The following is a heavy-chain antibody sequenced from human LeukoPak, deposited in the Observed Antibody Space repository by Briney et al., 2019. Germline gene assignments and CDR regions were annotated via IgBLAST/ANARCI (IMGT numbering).Heavy chain of an antibody. CDR2: IYHGGST. D-gene: IGHD3-10*01. Sequence: SETLSLICTVSGYSISTLSNWGWIRQSPGKGLEWVASIYHGGSTYYNPSLKSRVTISVDRSKNQFSLKLSSVTAADTAVYYCARGNYGSGMGEYWFDPWGQGTLVTVSS. CDR3: ARGNYGSGMGEYWFDP. CDR1: GYSISTLSN. V-gene: IGHV4-38-2*02. J-gene: IGHJ5*02.